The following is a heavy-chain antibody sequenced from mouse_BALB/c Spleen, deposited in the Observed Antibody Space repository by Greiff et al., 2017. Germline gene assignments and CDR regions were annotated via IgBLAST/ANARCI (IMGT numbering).Heavy chain of an antibody. Sequence: EVKVVESGGGLVKPGGSLKLSCAASGFTFSSYAMSWVRQTPEKRLEWVAFISSGGSTYYPDSVRGRFTISRDNARNIMYLQMSSLRSEDTAMYYCARSDYYGSSYWDYFDYWGQGTTLTVSS. CDR3: ARSDYYGSSYWDYFDY. CDR1: GFTFSSYA. CDR2: ISSGGST. J-gene: IGHJ2*01. D-gene: IGHD1-1*01. V-gene: IGHV5-6-5*01.